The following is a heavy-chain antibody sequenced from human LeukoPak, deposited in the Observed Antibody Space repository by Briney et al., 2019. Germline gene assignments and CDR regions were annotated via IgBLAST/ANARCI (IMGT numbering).Heavy chain of an antibody. D-gene: IGHD4-17*01. J-gene: IGHJ4*02. Sequence: PGGSLRLSCAASGFTVDRKHMTWVRQAPGKGLQWISFIYTGGNTYYSDSVKGRFTVSRDTSKNTLYLQMYSLRDEDTGVYRCAARDGGDYPYFDYWGPGTLVTVSS. CDR3: AARDGGDYPYFDY. CDR1: GFTVDRKH. CDR2: IYTGGNT. V-gene: IGHV3-66*01.